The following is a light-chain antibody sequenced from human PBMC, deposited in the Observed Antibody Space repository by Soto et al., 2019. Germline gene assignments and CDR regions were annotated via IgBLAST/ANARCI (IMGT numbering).Light chain of an antibody. CDR3: QQSFSAPFT. CDR2: AAI. V-gene: IGKV1-39*01. CDR1: QSISSY. Sequence: DIQLTQCRYFLSASVGNRVTSRCRASQSISSYLNWYQQKPGKAPKLLIYAAISLQSGVPSRFSGSGSGTDFTLTISSLQPADFATYYCQQSFSAPFTFGGGTKVDIK. J-gene: IGKJ4*01.